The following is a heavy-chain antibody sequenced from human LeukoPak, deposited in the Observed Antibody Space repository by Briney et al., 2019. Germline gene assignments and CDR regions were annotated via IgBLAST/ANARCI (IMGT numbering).Heavy chain of an antibody. V-gene: IGHV4-39*01. Sequence: SETLSLTCTVSGGSISSSSYYWGWLRQPPGKGLEWFGSIYYSGSTYYNPSLKSRVTISVETSKNQFSLKLSSVTAADTAVYYCARRECSGGSCYPFDYWGQGTLVTVSS. D-gene: IGHD2-15*01. CDR2: IYYSGST. CDR3: ARRECSGGSCYPFDY. CDR1: GGSISSSSYY. J-gene: IGHJ4*02.